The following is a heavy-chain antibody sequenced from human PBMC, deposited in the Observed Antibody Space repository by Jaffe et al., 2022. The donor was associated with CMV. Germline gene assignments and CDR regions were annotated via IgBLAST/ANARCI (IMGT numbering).Heavy chain of an antibody. D-gene: IGHD3-16*02. CDR3: ARAPYYDYVWGSYRYHTAAGGMDV. V-gene: IGHV4-31*03. J-gene: IGHJ6*02. CDR1: GGSISSGGYY. CDR2: IYYSGST. Sequence: QVQLQESGPGLVKPSQTLSLTCTVSGGSISSGGYYWSWIRQHPGKGLEWIGYIYYSGSTYYNPSLKSRVTISVDTSKNQFSLKLSSVTAADTAVYYCARAPYYDYVWGSYRYHTAAGGMDVWGQGTTVTVSS.